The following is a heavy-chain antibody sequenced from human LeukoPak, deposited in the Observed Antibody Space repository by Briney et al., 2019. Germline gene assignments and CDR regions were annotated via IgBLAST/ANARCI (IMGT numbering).Heavy chain of an antibody. V-gene: IGHV1-18*01. CDR3: ARDHVSGSYFGNNWFDP. J-gene: IGHJ5*02. CDR1: GYTFTSYG. CDR2: ISAYNGNT. Sequence: ASVKVSCKASGYTFTSYGISWVRQAPGQGREWMGWISAYNGNTNYAQKLQGRVTMTTDTSTSTAYMELRSLRSDDTAVYYCARDHVSGSYFGNNWFDPWGQGTLVTVSS. D-gene: IGHD1-26*01.